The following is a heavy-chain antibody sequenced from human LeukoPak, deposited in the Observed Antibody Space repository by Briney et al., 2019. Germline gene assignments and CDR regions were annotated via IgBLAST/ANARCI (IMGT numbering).Heavy chain of an antibody. J-gene: IGHJ5*02. V-gene: IGHV4-34*01. D-gene: IGHD5-18*01. CDR3: AGLPTELWHDNDGNWFDP. CDR2: INHSGST. Sequence: SETLSLTCAVYGGSFSGYYWSWIRQPPGKGLEWIGEINHSGSTNYNPSLKSRVTISVDTSKNQFSLKLSSVTAADTAVYYCAGLPTELWHDNDGNWFDPWGQGTLVTVSS. CDR1: GGSFSGYY.